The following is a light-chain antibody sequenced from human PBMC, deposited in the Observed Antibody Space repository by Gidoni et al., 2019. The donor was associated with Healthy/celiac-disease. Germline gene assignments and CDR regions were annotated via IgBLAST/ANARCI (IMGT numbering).Light chain of an antibody. V-gene: IGKV3-20*01. CDR2: GAS. CDR1: QSVSSSY. J-gene: IGKJ2*01. Sequence: EIVLTQSPGTLSLSPGERATLSCRASQSVSSSYLAWYQQKPGQASRLLIYGASSRATGIPDRFSGSGSGTDFTHTISRLEPEDFAVYYCQQYGSSPPLYTFGQGTKLEIK. CDR3: QQYGSSPPLYT.